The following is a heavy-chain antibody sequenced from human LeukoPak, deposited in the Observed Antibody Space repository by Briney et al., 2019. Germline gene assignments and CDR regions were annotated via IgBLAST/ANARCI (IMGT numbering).Heavy chain of an antibody. CDR2: IIPIFGTA. V-gene: IGHV1-69*13. Sequence: SVKVSCKASGYTFTSYGISWVRQAPGQGLEWMGGIIPIFGTANYAQKFQGRVTITADESTSTAYMELSSLRSEDTAVYYCARDILRDAFDIWGQGTMVTVSS. CDR3: ARDILRDAFDI. CDR1: GYTFTSYG. D-gene: IGHD4-17*01. J-gene: IGHJ3*02.